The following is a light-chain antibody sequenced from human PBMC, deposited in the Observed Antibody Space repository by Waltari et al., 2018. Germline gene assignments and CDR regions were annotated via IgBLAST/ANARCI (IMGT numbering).Light chain of an antibody. CDR2: EGS. J-gene: IGLJ2*01. CDR3: CSFASPNTVI. V-gene: IGLV2-23*03. CDR1: SSDIGGYKL. Sequence: QSALTQPASVSGSPGQSITLSCTGTSSDIGGYKLASWYQQHPRSAPKLLVYEGSKRPSGVSSRFAGAKSGNTASLTISGLQAEDEANYYCCSFASPNTVIFGGGTKLTVL.